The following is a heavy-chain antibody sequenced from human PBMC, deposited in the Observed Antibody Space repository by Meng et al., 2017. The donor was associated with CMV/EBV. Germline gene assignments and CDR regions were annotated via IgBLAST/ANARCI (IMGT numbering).Heavy chain of an antibody. CDR1: GGTFSSYT. CDR2: IIPILGIA. Sequence: SVKISCKASGGTFSSYTISWLRQAPGQGLEGMGRIIPILGIANYAQKFQGRVTITADKSTSTSYMELSSLRSEDTAVYYCARGPWVSGDIVVVPAADNWFDPWGQGTLVTVSS. V-gene: IGHV1-69*02. CDR3: ARGPWVSGDIVVVPAADNWFDP. D-gene: IGHD2-2*01. J-gene: IGHJ5*02.